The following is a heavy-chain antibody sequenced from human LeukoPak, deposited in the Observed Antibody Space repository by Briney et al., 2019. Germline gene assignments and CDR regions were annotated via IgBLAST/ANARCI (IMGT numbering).Heavy chain of an antibody. V-gene: IGHV3-23*01. Sequence: GGSLRPSCAASGFTFSSYAMTWVRQAPGKGLEWVSTISGSGDNAYYADSVKGRFTISRDNSKNTLYLQMNSLRAEDTAVYYCAKDRSGGYWGQGTLVTVSS. J-gene: IGHJ4*02. CDR3: AKDRSGGY. CDR1: GFTFSSYA. D-gene: IGHD3-10*01. CDR2: ISGSGDNA.